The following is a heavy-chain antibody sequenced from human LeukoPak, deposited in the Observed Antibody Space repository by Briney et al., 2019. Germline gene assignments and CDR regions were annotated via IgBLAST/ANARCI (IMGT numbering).Heavy chain of an antibody. D-gene: IGHD3-22*01. CDR1: GLTFSSYE. J-gene: IGHJ3*02. CDR3: AREGYYDSRDAFDI. CDR2: ISSSGSTI. V-gene: IGHV3-48*03. Sequence: GGSLRLSCAASGLTFSSYEMNWVRQAPGKGLEWVSYISSSGSTIYYADSVKGRFTISRDNAKNSLYLQMNSLRAEDTAVYYCAREGYYDSRDAFDIWGQGTMVTVSS.